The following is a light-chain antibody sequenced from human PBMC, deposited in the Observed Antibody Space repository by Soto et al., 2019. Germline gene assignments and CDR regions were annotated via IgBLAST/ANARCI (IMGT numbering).Light chain of an antibody. CDR1: QSVSSN. Sequence: VLAPRRAPQPECSGERANLSCRTSQSVSSNLAWYQQKPGQAPRLLIYGASTRATGIPARFSGSGSGTEFTLTISSLQSEDFAVYYCQQYNSWPPIPFGQGTRLEI. CDR2: GAS. V-gene: IGKV3-15*01. J-gene: IGKJ5*01. CDR3: QQYNSWPPIP.